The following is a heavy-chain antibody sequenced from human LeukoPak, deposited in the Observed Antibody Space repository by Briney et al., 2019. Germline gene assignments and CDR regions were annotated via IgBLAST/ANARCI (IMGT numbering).Heavy chain of an antibody. J-gene: IGHJ4*02. D-gene: IGHD6-13*01. V-gene: IGHV3-30-3*01. CDR2: ISYDGSNK. CDR1: GFTFSSYA. Sequence: PGGSLRLSCAASGFTFSSYAMHWVRQAPGKGLEWVAVISYDGSNKYYADSVKGRFTISRDNAKNSLYLQMNSLRAEDTALYYCAKGQNRAAAGYVDYWGQGTLVTVSS. CDR3: AKGQNRAAAGYVDY.